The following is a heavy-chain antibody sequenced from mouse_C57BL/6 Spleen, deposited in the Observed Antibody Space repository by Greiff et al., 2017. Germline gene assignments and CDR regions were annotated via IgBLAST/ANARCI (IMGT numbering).Heavy chain of an antibody. Sequence: VQLQQSGPGLVQPSQSLSITCTVSGFSLTSYGVHWVRQSPGMGLEWLGVIWSGGSTDYNAAFISRLSISKDNSKSQVFFKMNSLQADDTAIYYCARKGYYYGSSPYAMDYWGQGTSVTVSS. CDR1: GFSLTSYG. CDR3: ARKGYYYGSSPYAMDY. V-gene: IGHV2-2*01. CDR2: IWSGGST. J-gene: IGHJ4*01. D-gene: IGHD1-1*01.